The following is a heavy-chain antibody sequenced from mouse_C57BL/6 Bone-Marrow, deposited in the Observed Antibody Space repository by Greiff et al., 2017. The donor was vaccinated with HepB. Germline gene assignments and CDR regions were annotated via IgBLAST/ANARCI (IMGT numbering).Heavy chain of an antibody. J-gene: IGHJ2*01. V-gene: IGHV3-6*01. CDR2: ISYDGSN. CDR3: ASEECLTVTDFAS. Sequence: EVQLEESGPGLVKPSQSLSLTCSVPGYSITSGYYWNWIRQFPGNKLEWMGYISYDGSNNYNPSLKNRISITRDTSKNQFFLKLNSVTTEDTASYYCASEECLTVTDFASRGPGNPLPVSS. CDR1: GYSITSGYY. D-gene: IGHD4-1*01.